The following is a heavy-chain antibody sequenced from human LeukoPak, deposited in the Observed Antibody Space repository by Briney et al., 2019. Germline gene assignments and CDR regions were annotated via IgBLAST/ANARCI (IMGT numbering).Heavy chain of an antibody. Sequence: GSVKVSCKASGYTFTSYGISWVRQAPGQGLEWMGWISAYNGNTNYAQKLQGRVTMTIDTSTSTAYMELRSLRSDDTAVYYCARRYDSSGYYRMDVWGKGTTVTVSS. D-gene: IGHD3-22*01. V-gene: IGHV1-18*01. CDR3: ARRYDSSGYYRMDV. J-gene: IGHJ6*03. CDR1: GYTFTSYG. CDR2: ISAYNGNT.